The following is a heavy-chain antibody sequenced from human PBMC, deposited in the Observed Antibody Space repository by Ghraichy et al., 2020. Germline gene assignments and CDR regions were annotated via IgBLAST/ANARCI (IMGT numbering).Heavy chain of an antibody. Sequence: GESLNISCAASGFTFSSYWMSWVRQAPGKGLEWVANIKQDGSEKYYVDSVKGRFTISRDNAKNSLYLQMNSLRAEDTAVYYCARDAHYGDSKDPIGYWGQGTLVTVSS. D-gene: IGHD4-17*01. CDR1: GFTFSSYW. J-gene: IGHJ4*02. CDR3: ARDAHYGDSKDPIGY. V-gene: IGHV3-7*01. CDR2: IKQDGSEK.